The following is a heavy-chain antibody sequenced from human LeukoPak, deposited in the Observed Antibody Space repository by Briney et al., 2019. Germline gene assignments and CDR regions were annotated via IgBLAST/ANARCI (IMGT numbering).Heavy chain of an antibody. J-gene: IGHJ2*01. V-gene: IGHV4-59*01. CDR1: GGSISSYY. CDR2: IHYSGST. D-gene: IGHD6-13*01. Sequence: SETLSLTCTVSGGSISSYYWSWIRQPPGKGLEWIGYIHYSGSTNYNPSLKSRVTISVDTSKNQFSLKLSSVTAADTAVYYCARTYSSSEIVWYFDLWGRGTLVTVSS. CDR3: ARTYSSSEIVWYFDL.